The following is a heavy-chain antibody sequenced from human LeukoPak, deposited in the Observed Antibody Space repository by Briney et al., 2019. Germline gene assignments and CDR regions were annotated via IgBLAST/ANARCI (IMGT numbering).Heavy chain of an antibody. Sequence: ASVKVSCKASGYTFTSYGISWVRQAPGQGLEWMGWISAYNGNTNYAQELQGRVTMTTDTSTSTAYMELRSLRSDDTAVYYCARDGEEDGGTLPFDYWGQGTLVTVSS. D-gene: IGHD4-23*01. CDR3: ARDGEEDGGTLPFDY. J-gene: IGHJ4*02. CDR2: ISAYNGNT. CDR1: GYTFTSYG. V-gene: IGHV1-18*01.